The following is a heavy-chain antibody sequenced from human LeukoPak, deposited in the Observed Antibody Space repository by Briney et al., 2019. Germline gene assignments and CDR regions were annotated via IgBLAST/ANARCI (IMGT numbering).Heavy chain of an antibody. D-gene: IGHD3-3*01. CDR2: ISNSGST. Sequence: SETLSLTCTVSGGSISSYYWSWIRQSPVKGLEWIGDISNSGSTSYNPSLKSRVTISIDTSKNQFSLKLSSVTAADTAVYYCGRHPLGGYFSYYYMDVWGKGTTGTVSS. CDR3: GRHPLGGYFSYYYMDV. J-gene: IGHJ6*03. CDR1: GGSISSYY. V-gene: IGHV4-59*01.